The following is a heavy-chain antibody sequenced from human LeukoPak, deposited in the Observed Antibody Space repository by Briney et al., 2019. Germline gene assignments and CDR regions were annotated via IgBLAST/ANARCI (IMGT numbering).Heavy chain of an antibody. CDR3: ARGRDYYGSGRPPDC. D-gene: IGHD3-10*01. V-gene: IGHV4-34*01. Sequence: TSETLSLTCAVYGGSFSGYYWSWIRQPPGKGLEWIGEINHSGSTNYNPSLKSRVTISVDTSKNQFSLKLSSVTAADTAVYYCARGRDYYGSGRPPDCWGQGTLVTVSS. CDR1: GGSFSGYY. J-gene: IGHJ4*02. CDR2: INHSGST.